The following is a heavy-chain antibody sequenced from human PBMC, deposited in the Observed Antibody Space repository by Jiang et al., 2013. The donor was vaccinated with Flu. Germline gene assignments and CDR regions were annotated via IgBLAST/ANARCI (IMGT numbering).Heavy chain of an antibody. Sequence: TSFGISWVRQAPGQGLEWMGWISVYNGNTNYAPRFQGRVTMTTDTSTTTAYMELRSLRSDDTAVYYCARVYCSSTSCYFPEFDYWGQGTLVTVSS. J-gene: IGHJ4*02. CDR2: ISVYNGNT. CDR3: ARVYCSSTSCYFPEFDY. CDR1: TSFG. V-gene: IGHV1-18*01. D-gene: IGHD2-2*01.